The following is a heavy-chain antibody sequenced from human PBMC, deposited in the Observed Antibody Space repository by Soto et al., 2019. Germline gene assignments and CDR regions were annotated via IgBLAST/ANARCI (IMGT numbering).Heavy chain of an antibody. CDR1: GGSISSGGYS. J-gene: IGHJ6*02. D-gene: IGHD1-26*01. CDR3: ARGVGATHYYYYYGMDL. V-gene: IGHV4-30-2*01. Sequence: QLQLQESGSGLVKPSQTLSLTCAVSGGSISSGGYSWSWIRQPPGKGLEWIGYIYHSGSTYYNPSLKSRVTISVDRSKNQFSLKLSSVTAADTAVYYCARGVGATHYYYYYGMDLWGQGTTVTVSS. CDR2: IYHSGST.